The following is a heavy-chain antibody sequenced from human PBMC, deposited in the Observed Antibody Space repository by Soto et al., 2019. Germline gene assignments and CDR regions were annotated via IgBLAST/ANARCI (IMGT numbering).Heavy chain of an antibody. CDR1: GGSISSGDYY. D-gene: IGHD4-17*01. CDR3: ASRMTTTSYFDY. Sequence: SETLSLTCTVSGGSISSGDYYWSWIRQPPGKGLEWIGYIYYSGSTYYNPSLKSRVTISVDTSKNQFSLKLSSVTAADTAVYYCASRMTTTSYFDYWGQGTLVTVSS. V-gene: IGHV4-30-4*01. CDR2: IYYSGST. J-gene: IGHJ4*02.